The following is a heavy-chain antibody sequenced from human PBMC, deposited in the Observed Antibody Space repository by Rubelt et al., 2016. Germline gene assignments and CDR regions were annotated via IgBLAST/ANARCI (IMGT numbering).Heavy chain of an antibody. J-gene: IGHJ4*02. CDR3: AFGSGSYSPIFDY. CDR2: ISHSGST. D-gene: IGHD3-10*01. CDR1: GYSISSGYY. Sequence: QVQLQESGPGLVKPSETLSLTCPVSGYSISSGYYWGWIRQPPGKGLDWIGSISHSGSTYYNPSLKSRVTISVDTSKNQFSLKLSSVTAADTAVYYCAFGSGSYSPIFDYWGQGTLVTVSS. V-gene: IGHV4-38-2*01.